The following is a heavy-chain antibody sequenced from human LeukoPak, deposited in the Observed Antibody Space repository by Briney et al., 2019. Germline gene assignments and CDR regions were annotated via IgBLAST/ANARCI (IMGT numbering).Heavy chain of an antibody. J-gene: IGHJ4*02. Sequence: ASVKVSCTASGYTFTNYGISWVRQAPGQGLEWMGWINPNSGGTNYAQKFRGRVTMTRDTSISTAYMELSRLRSDDTAVYYCARSWRFCSGDSCYPIDYWGQGTLVTVSS. CDR1: GYTFTNYG. CDR3: ARSWRFCSGDSCYPIDY. D-gene: IGHD2-15*01. V-gene: IGHV1-2*02. CDR2: INPNSGGT.